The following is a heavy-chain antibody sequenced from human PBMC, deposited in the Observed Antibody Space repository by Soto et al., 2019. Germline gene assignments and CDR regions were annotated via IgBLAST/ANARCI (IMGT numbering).Heavy chain of an antibody. D-gene: IGHD6-19*01. Sequence: GESLKISCKGSGYSFTSYWIGWVRQMPGKGLEWMGIIYPGDSDTRYSPSFQGQVAFSADKSISTAYLQWSGLKASDTAIYYCARRLSTGWFFDFWGQGTLITVSS. CDR3: ARRLSTGWFFDF. V-gene: IGHV5-51*01. J-gene: IGHJ4*02. CDR1: GYSFTSYW. CDR2: IYPGDSDT.